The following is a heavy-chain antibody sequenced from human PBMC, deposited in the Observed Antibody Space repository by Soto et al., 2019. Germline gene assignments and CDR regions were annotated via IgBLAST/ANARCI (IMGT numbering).Heavy chain of an antibody. V-gene: IGHV3-30*18. J-gene: IGHJ3*02. CDR2: ISYDGNHK. CDR1: GFTFSKSG. Sequence: QVQLVESGGGVVQPGRSLRLSCATSGFTFSKSGFHWVRQAPGKGLEWVAVISYDGNHKNFVDSVKGRFTISRDNSKNTISLQMTSLRADDTAVYYCVKAMSTGYFAPFDMWGQGTMVTVST. D-gene: IGHD3-22*01. CDR3: VKAMSTGYFAPFDM.